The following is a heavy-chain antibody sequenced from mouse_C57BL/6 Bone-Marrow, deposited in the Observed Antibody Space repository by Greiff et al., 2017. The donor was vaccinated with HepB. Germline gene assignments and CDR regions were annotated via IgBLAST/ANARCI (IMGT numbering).Heavy chain of an antibody. Sequence: QVQLQQSGAELVRPGASVTLSCKASGYTFTDYEMHWVKQTPVQGLEWIGAIDPETGGTAYNQKFKGKAILTADKSSSTAYMELRSLTSEDSAVYYCTRSATVVAPRFAYWGQGTLVTVSA. CDR1: GYTFTDYE. V-gene: IGHV1-15*01. CDR3: TRSATVVAPRFAY. CDR2: IDPETGGT. J-gene: IGHJ3*01. D-gene: IGHD1-1*01.